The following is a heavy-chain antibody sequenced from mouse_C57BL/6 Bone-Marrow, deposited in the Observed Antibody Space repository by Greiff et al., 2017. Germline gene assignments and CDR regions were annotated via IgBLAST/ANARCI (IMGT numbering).Heavy chain of an antibody. Sequence: EVKLVESGGGLVQPGGSLKLSCAASGFTFSDYYMYWVRQTPEKRLEWVAYISNGGGSNYYPETVKGRFTISRDNAKNTLYLQMSRLKSEDTAMYYCARHAATTVVAYYAMDYWGQGTSVTVSS. J-gene: IGHJ4*01. CDR1: GFTFSDYY. V-gene: IGHV5-12*01. CDR2: ISNGGGSN. CDR3: ARHAATTVVAYYAMDY. D-gene: IGHD1-1*01.